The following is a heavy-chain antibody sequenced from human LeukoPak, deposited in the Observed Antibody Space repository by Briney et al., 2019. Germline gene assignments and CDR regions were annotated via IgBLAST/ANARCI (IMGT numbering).Heavy chain of an antibody. Sequence: ASVKVSCKTSGYTFSAHFIHWVRQAPGQGPEWMGWINTKSGGTRYAQKFQGRVTVTRDTSISTADMELTSLTSDDTAVYYCARDTGTGDYVLDYWGQGTLVTVSS. V-gene: IGHV1-2*02. CDR1: GYTFSAHF. CDR3: ARDTGTGDYVLDY. D-gene: IGHD4-17*01. J-gene: IGHJ4*02. CDR2: INTKSGGT.